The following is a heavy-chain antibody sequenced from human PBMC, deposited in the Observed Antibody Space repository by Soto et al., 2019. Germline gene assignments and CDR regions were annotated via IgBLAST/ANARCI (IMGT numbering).Heavy chain of an antibody. D-gene: IGHD2-21*02. Sequence: ASVKVSCKASGGTFSSYAISWVRQAPGQGLEWMGGIIPIFGTANYAQKFQGRVTITADESASTAYMELSSLRSEDTAVHYCARSGGNSFDYWGQGTLVTVSS. CDR2: IIPIFGTA. V-gene: IGHV1-69*13. CDR3: ARSGGNSFDY. CDR1: GGTFSSYA. J-gene: IGHJ4*02.